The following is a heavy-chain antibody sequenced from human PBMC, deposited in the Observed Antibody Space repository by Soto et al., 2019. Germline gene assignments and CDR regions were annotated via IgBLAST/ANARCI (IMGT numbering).Heavy chain of an antibody. Sequence: QVQLQESGPGLVKPSQTLSLICTVSGGSISSGGYYWSWIRPHPGKCLAWIGYIYYSGSTYYNPSLKSRVTISGDTRKHPFSLKLSSVTAAYAAVYYWARAVRRFRGVISAGGMCVWGQGTRVTGSS. D-gene: IGHD3-10*01. CDR3: ARAVRRFRGVISAGGMCV. CDR2: IYYSGST. CDR1: GGSISSGGYY. V-gene: IGHV4-31*03. J-gene: IGHJ6*02.